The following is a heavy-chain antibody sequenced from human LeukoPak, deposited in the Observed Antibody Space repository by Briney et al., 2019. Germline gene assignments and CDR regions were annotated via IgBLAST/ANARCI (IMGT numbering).Heavy chain of an antibody. D-gene: IGHD3-10*01. V-gene: IGHV4-34*01. J-gene: IGHJ6*03. CDR1: GGSFSGYY. Sequence: SETLSLTCAVYGGSFSGYYWSWIRQPPGKGLEWIGEINHSGSTNYNPSLKSRVTISVDTSKNQFSLKLSSVTAADTAVYYCARVGDGSGSYYPYYYYYMDVWGKGTTVTVSS. CDR3: ARVGDGSGSYYPYYYYYMDV. CDR2: INHSGST.